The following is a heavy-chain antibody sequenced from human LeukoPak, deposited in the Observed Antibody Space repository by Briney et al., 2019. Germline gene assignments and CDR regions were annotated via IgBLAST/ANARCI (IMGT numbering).Heavy chain of an antibody. D-gene: IGHD6-13*01. Sequence: PSETLSLTCTVSGYSISSGYYWGWIRQPPGKGLEWIGSLYHSGSTYYNPSLKSRVTISVDTSKNQFSLRMNSLTAADTAVYYCARDSSARYSSSWYVVGDFDYWGQGTPVTVSS. J-gene: IGHJ4*02. CDR3: ARDSSARYSSSWYVVGDFDY. V-gene: IGHV4-38-2*02. CDR2: LYHSGST. CDR1: GYSISSGYY.